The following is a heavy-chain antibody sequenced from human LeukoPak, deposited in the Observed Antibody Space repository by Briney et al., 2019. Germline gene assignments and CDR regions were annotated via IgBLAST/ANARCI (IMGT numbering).Heavy chain of an antibody. J-gene: IGHJ4*02. Sequence: GASVKVSCKASGYTFTSYYMHWVRQAPGQGLEWMGIINPSGGSTSYAQKFQGRVTMTRDTSTSTVYMELSSLRSEDTAVYYCARLGLALRVGATLFDYWGQGTLVTVSS. CDR3: ARLGLALRVGATLFDY. V-gene: IGHV1-46*01. CDR2: INPSGGST. D-gene: IGHD1-26*01. CDR1: GYTFTSYY.